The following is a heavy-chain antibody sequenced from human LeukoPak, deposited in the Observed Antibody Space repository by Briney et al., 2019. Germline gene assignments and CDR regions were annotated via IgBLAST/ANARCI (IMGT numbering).Heavy chain of an antibody. V-gene: IGHV3-11*01. J-gene: IGHJ4*02. D-gene: IGHD3-22*01. CDR2: ISSSGSTI. CDR3: AKDGGGYYTWAFDY. CDR1: GFTFSDYY. Sequence: GGSLRLSCAASGFTFSDYYMSWIRQAPGKGLEWVSYISSSGSTIYYADSVKGRFTISRDNSKNTLYLQMNSLRAEDTAVYYCAKDGGGYYTWAFDYWGQGTLVTVSS.